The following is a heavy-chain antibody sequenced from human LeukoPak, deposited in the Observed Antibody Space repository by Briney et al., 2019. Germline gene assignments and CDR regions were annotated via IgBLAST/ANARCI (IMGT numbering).Heavy chain of an antibody. CDR1: GFTFSTYS. Sequence: GGSLRLSCAASGFTFSTYSMNWVRQAPGKGLEWVSSISSSGSIIYYADSVKGRFTISRDNSKNSLYLQMNSLGTEDTALYYCVKRGNDNYFDGWGQGTLVTVSS. J-gene: IGHJ4*02. CDR3: VKRGNDNYFDG. CDR2: ISSSGSII. V-gene: IGHV3-21*04.